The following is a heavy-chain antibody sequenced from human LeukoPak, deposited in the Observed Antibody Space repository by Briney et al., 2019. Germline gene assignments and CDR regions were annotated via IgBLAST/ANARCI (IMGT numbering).Heavy chain of an antibody. CDR2: VSSSGSYR. V-gene: IGHV3-21*04. Sequence: PGGSLRLSCAGSEFTFSSYSMNWVRQAPGKGLEWVSSVSSSGSYRYHADSVKGRFSISRDNAKNSVYLQMDSLRAEDTAVYYCAKDKQKVVIASIYFDYWGQGTLVTVSS. CDR3: AKDKQKVVIASIYFDY. J-gene: IGHJ4*02. D-gene: IGHD2-21*01. CDR1: EFTFSSYS.